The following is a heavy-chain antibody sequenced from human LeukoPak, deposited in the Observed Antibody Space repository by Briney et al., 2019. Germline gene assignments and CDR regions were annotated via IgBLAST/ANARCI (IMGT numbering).Heavy chain of an antibody. CDR1: AYTFTGYY. Sequence: RASVKVSCKASAYTFTGYYMHWVRQAPGQGLEWMGWINPNSGGTNYAQKFQGRVTMTRDTSISTAYMEVSRLKSDDTAVYYCARDWLLRYSQGGFDYWGQGTLVTVSS. CDR3: ARDWLLRYSQGGFDY. D-gene: IGHD3-9*01. V-gene: IGHV1-2*02. CDR2: INPNSGGT. J-gene: IGHJ4*02.